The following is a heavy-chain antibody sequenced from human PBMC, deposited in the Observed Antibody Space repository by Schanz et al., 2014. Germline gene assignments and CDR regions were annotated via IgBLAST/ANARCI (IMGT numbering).Heavy chain of an antibody. CDR2: ISGSGGST. D-gene: IGHD3-22*01. CDR3: AKDPSHGDYDYYFDY. V-gene: IGHV3-23*04. Sequence: VQLVESGGGLVQPGRSLRLSCAASGFTFSTYAMSWVRQAPGKGLEWVSAISGSGGSTYYADSVKGRFTISRDNSKNTLYLQMNSLRSEDTAVYYCAKDPSHGDYDYYFDYWGQGTLVTVSS. J-gene: IGHJ4*02. CDR1: GFTFSTYA.